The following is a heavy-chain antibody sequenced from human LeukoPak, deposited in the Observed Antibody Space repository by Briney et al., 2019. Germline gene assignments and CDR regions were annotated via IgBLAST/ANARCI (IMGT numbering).Heavy chain of an antibody. CDR1: GFTFSSYW. V-gene: IGHV3-74*01. Sequence: GGSLRLSCAASGFTFSSYWMHWVRQAPGKGLVWVSRINGDGSNTRYVDSVKGRFTISRDNAKNSLYLQMNSLRAEDTAVYYCSRGGSPPEARGDVFDIWGQGTMVSVSS. D-gene: IGHD1-26*01. CDR2: INGDGSNT. J-gene: IGHJ3*02. CDR3: SRGGSPPEARGDVFDI.